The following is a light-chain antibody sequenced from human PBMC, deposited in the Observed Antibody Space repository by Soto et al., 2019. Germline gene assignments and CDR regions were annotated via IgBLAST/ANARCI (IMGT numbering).Light chain of an antibody. Sequence: QSALTQPPSASGSPGQSVNISGTGTSSDVGAYNYVSWYQQYPGKAPKLMIYEVSKRPSGVPDRFSGSKSGKTASLTVSGLQPEDEADYYCTSYAGSDIWVFGGGTKLTVL. CDR3: TSYAGSDIWV. V-gene: IGLV2-8*01. CDR1: SSDVGAYNY. J-gene: IGLJ3*02. CDR2: EVS.